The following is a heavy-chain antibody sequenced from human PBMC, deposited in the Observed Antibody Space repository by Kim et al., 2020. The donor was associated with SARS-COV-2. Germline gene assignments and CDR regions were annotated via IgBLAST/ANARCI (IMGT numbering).Heavy chain of an antibody. CDR3: AKDTGIAARGYFDY. J-gene: IGHJ4*02. Sequence: DPVKGRFTISRDNSKNTLYLQMNSLRAEDTAVYYCAKDTGIAARGYFDYWGQGTLVTVSS. D-gene: IGHD6-6*01. V-gene: IGHV3-23*01.